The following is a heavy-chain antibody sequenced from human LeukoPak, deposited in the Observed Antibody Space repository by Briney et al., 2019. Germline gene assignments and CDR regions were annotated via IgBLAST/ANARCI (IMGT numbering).Heavy chain of an antibody. J-gene: IGHJ4*02. CDR2: ISSSGSTI. CDR1: GFTFSSYE. D-gene: IGHD2-2*01. CDR3: AKDLAAVPAGIFDY. Sequence: GGSLRLSCAASGFTFSSYEMNWVRQAPGKGLEWVSYISSSGSTIYYADSVKGRSTISRDNAKNSLYLQMNSLRAEDMALYYCAKDLAAVPAGIFDYWGQGTLVTVSS. V-gene: IGHV3-48*03.